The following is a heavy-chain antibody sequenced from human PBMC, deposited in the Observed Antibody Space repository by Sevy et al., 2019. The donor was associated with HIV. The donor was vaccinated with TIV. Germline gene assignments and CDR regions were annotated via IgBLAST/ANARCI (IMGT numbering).Heavy chain of an antibody. CDR1: GGSISSGGYY. D-gene: IGHD6-19*01. V-gene: IGHV4-31*03. CDR3: ARVSGGSGWYTDY. CDR2: IYYSGST. J-gene: IGHJ4*02. Sequence: SETLSLTCTVSGGSISSGGYYWSWIRQHPGKGLEWIGYIYYSGSTYYNPSLKSRVTISVDTSKNQFSLKLSSVTAADTAGYYCARVSGGSGWYTDYWGQGTLVTVSS.